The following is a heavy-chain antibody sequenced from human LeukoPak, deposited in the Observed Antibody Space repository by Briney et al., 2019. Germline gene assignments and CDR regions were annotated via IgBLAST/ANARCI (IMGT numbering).Heavy chain of an antibody. Sequence: PGGSLRLSCAASGFTFTSYAMSWLRQAPGKGPEWISYISGGRDTMYYADSVKGRFTSSRDNAKNSLFLQMNSLRAEGTAVYYCVRVGRIQYFDYWGQGTPVTVSS. CDR3: VRVGRIQYFDY. D-gene: IGHD5-18*01. CDR2: ISGGRDTM. V-gene: IGHV3-48*04. J-gene: IGHJ4*02. CDR1: GFTFTSYA.